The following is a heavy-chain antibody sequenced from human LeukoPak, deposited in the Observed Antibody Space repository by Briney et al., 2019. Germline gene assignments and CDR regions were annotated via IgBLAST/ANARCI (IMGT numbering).Heavy chain of an antibody. J-gene: IGHJ4*02. CDR1: GGTFSSYA. D-gene: IGHD3-9*01. CDR3: ALDYDILTGTDY. CDR2: IIPIFGTA. V-gene: IGHV1-69*05. Sequence: SVKVSCKASGGTFSSYAISWVRQAPGQGLEWMGGIIPIFGTAYYAQKFQGRVTITTDESTSTAYMELSSLRSEDTAVYYCALDYDILTGTDYWGQGTLVTVSS.